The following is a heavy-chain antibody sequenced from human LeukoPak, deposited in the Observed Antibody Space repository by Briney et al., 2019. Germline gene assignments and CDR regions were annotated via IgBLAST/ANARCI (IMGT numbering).Heavy chain of an antibody. Sequence: PSQTLSLTCTVSGGSISSGSYYWSWIRQPAGKGLEWIGRIYTSGSTNYNPSLKSRVTISVDTSKNQFSLKLSSVTAADTAVYYCAREEAVAGTAYWGQGTLVTVSS. J-gene: IGHJ4*02. CDR2: IYTSGST. CDR3: AREEAVAGTAY. CDR1: GGSISSGSYY. D-gene: IGHD6-19*01. V-gene: IGHV4-61*02.